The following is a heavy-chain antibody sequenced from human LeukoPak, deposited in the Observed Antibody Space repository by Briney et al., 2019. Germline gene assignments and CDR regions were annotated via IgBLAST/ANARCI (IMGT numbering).Heavy chain of an antibody. J-gene: IGHJ4*02. CDR2: INPNSGGT. V-gene: IGHV1-2*02. D-gene: IGHD2-15*01. Sequence: ASVKVSCKASRGTFSSYAISWVRQAPGQGLEWMGWINPNSGGTNYAQKFQGRVTMTRDTSISTAYMELSRLRSGDTAVYYCARDPVGYCSGGSCLSPFDYWGQGTLVTVSS. CDR1: RGTFSSYA. CDR3: ARDPVGYCSGGSCLSPFDY.